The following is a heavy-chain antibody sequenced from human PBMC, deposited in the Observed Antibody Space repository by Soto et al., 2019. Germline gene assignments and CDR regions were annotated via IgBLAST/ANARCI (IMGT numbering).Heavy chain of an antibody. J-gene: IGHJ3*02. Sequence: QVQLQQWGAGLLKPSETLSLTCAVYGGSFSGYYWSWIRQPPGKGLEWIGEINHSGSTNYNPSLKSRVTISVDTSKNQFSLKLSSVTAADTAVYYCASSIVVVVAATPDDAFDIWAQGTMVTVSS. CDR3: ASSIVVVVAATPDDAFDI. D-gene: IGHD2-15*01. CDR1: GGSFSGYY. V-gene: IGHV4-34*01. CDR2: INHSGST.